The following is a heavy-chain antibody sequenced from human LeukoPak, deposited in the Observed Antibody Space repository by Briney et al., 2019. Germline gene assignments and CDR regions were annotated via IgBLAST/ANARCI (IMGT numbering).Heavy chain of an antibody. J-gene: IGHJ4*02. D-gene: IGHD5-12*01. CDR2: IDTKGTRT. V-gene: IGHV3-23*01. CDR3: VKEVVATIPPL. Sequence: GGSLRLSCAAAGFILSNSAMTRVRQAPGKGLQWVSGIDTKGTRTYYADSVKGRFSISRDSSKNTLFLQMNSLRVEDTAVYYCVKEVVATIPPLWGQGILVTVSS. CDR1: GFILSNSA.